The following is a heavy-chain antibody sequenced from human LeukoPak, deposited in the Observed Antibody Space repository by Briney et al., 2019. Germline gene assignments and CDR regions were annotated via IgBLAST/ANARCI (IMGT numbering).Heavy chain of an antibody. D-gene: IGHD1-7*01. CDR3: AKDWNWAIDY. J-gene: IGHJ4*02. Sequence: GGSLRLSCVTTGFTLSSFAMNWVRQAPGKGLQWVAYISSSSTVRLYADSVKGRFTISRDNSKNTLFLQMNNLRVEDMGVLYCAKDWNWAIDYWGQGTLVTVSS. CDR1: GFTLSSFA. V-gene: IGHV3-48*01. CDR2: ISSSSTVR.